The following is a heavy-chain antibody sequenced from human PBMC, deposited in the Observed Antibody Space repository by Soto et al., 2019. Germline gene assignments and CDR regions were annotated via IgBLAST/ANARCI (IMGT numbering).Heavy chain of an antibody. V-gene: IGHV4-31*03. CDR1: GGSISSGGYY. D-gene: IGHD2-2*01. CDR2: IYYSGST. CDR3: ARDSGVVCSSTSCSWFDP. Sequence: QVQLQESGPGLVKPSQTLSLTCTVSGGSISSGGYYWSWIRQHPGKGLEWIGYIYYSGSTYYNPSLKSRVTISVDTSKNQFSLKLSSVTAADTAVYYCARDSGVVCSSTSCSWFDPWGQGTLVTVSS. J-gene: IGHJ5*02.